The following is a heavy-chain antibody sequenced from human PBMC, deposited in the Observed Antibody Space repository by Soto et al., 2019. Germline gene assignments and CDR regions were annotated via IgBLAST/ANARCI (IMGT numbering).Heavy chain of an antibody. J-gene: IGHJ6*03. CDR1: GVSISSYY. V-gene: IGHV4-59*08. CDR3: AAAGDYYYYYMDV. CDR2: IYYSGST. Sequence: SETLSLTCTVSGVSISSYYWILIRQPPGKGLEWIGYIYYSGSTNYNPSLKSRVTISVDTSKNQFSLKLSSVTAADTAVYYCAAAGDYYYYYMDVWGKGTTVTVSS. D-gene: IGHD6-13*01.